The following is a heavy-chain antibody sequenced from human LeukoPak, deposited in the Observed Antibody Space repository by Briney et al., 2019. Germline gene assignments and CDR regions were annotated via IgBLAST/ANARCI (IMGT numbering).Heavy chain of an antibody. CDR1: GFTFSSYS. D-gene: IGHD1-26*01. V-gene: IGHV3-21*04. CDR2: ISSSSSYI. J-gene: IGHJ4*02. CDR3: ARGLVGATSDY. Sequence: GGSLRLSCAASGFTFSSYSMNWVRQAPGKGLEWVSSISSSSSYIYYADSVKGRFTISRDNAKNSLYLQMNSLRAEDTAVYYCARGLVGATSDYWGQGTLVTVSS.